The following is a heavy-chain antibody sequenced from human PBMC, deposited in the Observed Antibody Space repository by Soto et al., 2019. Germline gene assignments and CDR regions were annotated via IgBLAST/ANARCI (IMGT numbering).Heavy chain of an antibody. Sequence: GGSLRLSCEGFGLTLSSYAMILVRQAPGKGLEWISGISGGGDNTYYADSVKGRFTISRDNPKNMLYLQMNSLTVDDTAVYYCARSEWNYYRHYYMDVWGKGTTVTVSS. CDR1: GLTLSSYA. V-gene: IGHV3-23*01. D-gene: IGHD3-10*01. CDR3: ARSEWNYYRHYYMDV. J-gene: IGHJ6*03. CDR2: ISGGGDNT.